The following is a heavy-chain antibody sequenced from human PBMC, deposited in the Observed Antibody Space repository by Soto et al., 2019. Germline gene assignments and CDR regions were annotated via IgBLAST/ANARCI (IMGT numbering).Heavy chain of an antibody. CDR3: ARGPLVVLNYFES. CDR1: GGPFRNYP. Sequence: QVQLVQSGTEVKKPGSSVKVSCKASGGPFRNYPINWVRQAPGQGLEWMGSIFPLTDIPDYAQNFQARLTISADKSTSTAYMELSSLTSDDTAMYFCARGPLVVLNYFESWGQGTLVTVSS. CDR2: IFPLTDIP. V-gene: IGHV1-69*02. J-gene: IGHJ4*02.